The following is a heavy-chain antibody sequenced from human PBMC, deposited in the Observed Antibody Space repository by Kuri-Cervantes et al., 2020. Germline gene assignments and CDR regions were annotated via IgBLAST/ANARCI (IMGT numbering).Heavy chain of an antibody. D-gene: IGHD6-6*01. V-gene: IGHV3-30*07. CDR3: AKEPSYSSSSFRWFDP. CDR1: GFTFSSYA. J-gene: IGHJ5*02. Sequence: GESLKISCAASGFTFSSYAMHWVRQAPGKGLEWVAVISYDGSNKYYADSVKGRFTISRDNSKNTLYLQMNSLRAEDTAVYYCAKEPSYSSSSFRWFDPWCQGTLVTVSS. CDR2: ISYDGSNK.